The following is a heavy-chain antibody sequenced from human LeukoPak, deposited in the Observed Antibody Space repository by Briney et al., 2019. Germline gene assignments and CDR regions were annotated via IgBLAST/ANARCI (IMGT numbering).Heavy chain of an antibody. CDR3: ARESGVTKIDY. V-gene: IGHV3-48*03. Sequence: GGSLRLSCAASGFTFSSYEMNWVRQAPRKGLEWVSYISTSGTTIYYADSVKGRFTISRDNARNSLYLQMNSLRAEDTAVYYCARESGVTKIDYWGQGTLVSVSS. D-gene: IGHD4-17*01. CDR1: GFTFSSYE. CDR2: ISTSGTTI. J-gene: IGHJ4*02.